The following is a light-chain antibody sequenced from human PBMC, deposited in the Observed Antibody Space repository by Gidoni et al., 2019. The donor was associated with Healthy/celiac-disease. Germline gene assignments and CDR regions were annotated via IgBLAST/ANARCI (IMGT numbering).Light chain of an antibody. CDR3: AAWDDSLSAVV. CDR1: SSNIGSNY. CDR2: RNN. V-gene: IGLV1-47*01. J-gene: IGLJ2*01. Sequence: QSVLTQPPSASGTPGQRVTISCSASSSNIGSNYVYWYQQLPGTAPKLLSYRNNQRPSGVPDRFSGSKSGTSASLAISGLRSEDEADYYCAAWDDSLSAVVFGGGTKLTVL.